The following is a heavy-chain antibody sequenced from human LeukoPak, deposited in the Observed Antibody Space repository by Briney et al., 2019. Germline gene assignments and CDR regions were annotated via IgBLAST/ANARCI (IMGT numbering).Heavy chain of an antibody. CDR3: AKDQSGITIFGVPKGAFDI. V-gene: IGHV3-23*01. CDR2: ISGSGGST. Sequence: GSLRLSCAASGFTFSSYAMSWVRQAPGKGLEWVSAISGSGGSTYYADSVKGRFTISRDNSKNTLYLQMNSLRAEDTAVYYCAKDQSGITIFGVPKGAFDIWGQGTMVTVSS. J-gene: IGHJ3*02. CDR1: GFTFSSYA. D-gene: IGHD3-3*01.